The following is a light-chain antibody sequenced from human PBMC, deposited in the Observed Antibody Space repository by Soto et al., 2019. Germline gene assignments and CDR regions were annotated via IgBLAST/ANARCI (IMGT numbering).Light chain of an antibody. CDR3: QQYGSSPT. Sequence: EIVLTQSPGTLSLSPGERATLSCRASQSVSSSYLAWYQQKPGQAPRLLIYGASSRATGIPDRFSGSGSGTDVTITIRRLEPEECAVYYCQQYGSSPTFGGGTKVEIK. V-gene: IGKV3-20*01. J-gene: IGKJ4*01. CDR1: QSVSSSY. CDR2: GAS.